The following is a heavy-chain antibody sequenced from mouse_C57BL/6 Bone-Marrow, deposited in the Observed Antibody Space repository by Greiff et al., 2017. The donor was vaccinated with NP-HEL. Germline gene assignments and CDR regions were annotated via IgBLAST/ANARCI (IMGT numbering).Heavy chain of an antibody. CDR3: ARRQLRLLDAMDY. CDR1: GYTFTSYW. V-gene: IGHV1-53*01. CDR2: INPSTGGT. Sequence: QVQLQQPGTELVKPGASVKLSCKASGYTFTSYWMHWVKQRPGQGLEWIGNINPSTGGTNYNEKFKRKATLTVDKSSSTAYMHLSSLTSEDSAVYYCARRQLRLLDAMDYWGQGTSVTVSS. J-gene: IGHJ4*01. D-gene: IGHD3-2*02.